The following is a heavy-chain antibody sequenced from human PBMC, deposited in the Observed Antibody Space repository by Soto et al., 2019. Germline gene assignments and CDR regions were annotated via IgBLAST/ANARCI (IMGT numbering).Heavy chain of an antibody. CDR1: GFTFTTYG. J-gene: IGHJ4*02. V-gene: IGHV3-33*01. D-gene: IGHD3-22*01. CDR3: ARDGSMILTE. CDR2: IWYDGSNK. Sequence: QVELVEWGGGVVQPGRSLRISCAASGFTFTTYGMHWVRQAPGKGLEWVAHIWYDGSNKYYADSVKGRFTISRDNSKGTVFLQMNSLRAADTAVYYCARDGSMILTEWGQGTLVTVSS.